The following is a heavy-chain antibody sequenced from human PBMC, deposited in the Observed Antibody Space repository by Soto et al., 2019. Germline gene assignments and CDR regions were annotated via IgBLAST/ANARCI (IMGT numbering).Heavy chain of an antibody. CDR3: AKEDVTPYYSYYYMDV. CDR2: NSGSGAST. D-gene: IGHD3-16*01. V-gene: IGHV3-23*01. J-gene: IGHJ6*03. CDR1: GLTFRSYA. Sequence: GGSLRLSCAASGLTFRSYAMHWVRQAPGTGLEWVPANSGSGASTYYADSVKGRFTISRDNSKNTLYLQMNSLRAEDSAVYYCAKEDVTPYYSYYYMDVWGKGTTVTV.